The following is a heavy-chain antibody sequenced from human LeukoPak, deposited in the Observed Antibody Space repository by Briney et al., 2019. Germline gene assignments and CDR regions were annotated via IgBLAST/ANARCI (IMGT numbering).Heavy chain of an antibody. D-gene: IGHD2/OR15-2a*01. CDR3: TTFYHEYSPY. Sequence: AGGSLRLSCAASGFSFMNAWMIWVRQAPGKGLEWVGRIKSNADGGTPDYAAPARGRFTISRDDSKNTLYLQMNSLKTGDTAVYYCTTFYHEYSPYWGRGTLVTVSS. J-gene: IGHJ4*02. CDR2: IKSNADGGTP. CDR1: GFSFMNAW. V-gene: IGHV3-15*01.